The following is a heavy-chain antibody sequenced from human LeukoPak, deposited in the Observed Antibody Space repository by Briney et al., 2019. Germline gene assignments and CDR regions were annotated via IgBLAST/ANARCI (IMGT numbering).Heavy chain of an antibody. CDR2: ISGGSDYI. V-gene: IGHV3-23*01. J-gene: IGHJ4*02. Sequence: GGSLRLSCAASGFTFSGYAMDWVRQAPGQGLEWVSAISGGSDYIFYADSVRGRFTISRDNSRNTVYLQMNSLRVDDTAVYYCARDPNLDYWGQGTLVTVSS. CDR1: GFTFSGYA. CDR3: ARDPNLDY.